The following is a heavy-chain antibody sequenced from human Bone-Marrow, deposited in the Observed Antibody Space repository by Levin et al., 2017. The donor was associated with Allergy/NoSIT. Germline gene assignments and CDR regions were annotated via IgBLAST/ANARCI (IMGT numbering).Heavy chain of an antibody. CDR2: IYYSGST. D-gene: IGHD2-2*01. CDR3: ARTGTVVPAAMGYYYYYYMDV. Sequence: SQTLSLTCTVSGASVSNGVYYWSWIRQPPGTGLEWIGYIYYSGSTNYNPSLRSRVTMSVDTSKNQFSLRLSSVAAADTAVYYCARTGTVVPAAMGYYYYYYMDVWGKGTTVTVSS. V-gene: IGHV4-61*08. J-gene: IGHJ6*03. CDR1: GASVSNGVYY.